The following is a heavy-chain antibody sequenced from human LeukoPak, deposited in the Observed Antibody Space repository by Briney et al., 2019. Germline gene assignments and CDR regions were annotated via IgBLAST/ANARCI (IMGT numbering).Heavy chain of an antibody. CDR1: GYTFTSYD. CDR2: MNPNSGNT. J-gene: IGHJ6*03. V-gene: IGHV1-8*01. CDR3: ARGSGGSYYYYYYMDV. Sequence: ASVKVSCKASGYTFTSYDINWVRQATGQGLEWMGWMNPNSGNTGYAQKFQGRVTMTRNTSISTAYMELRSLRSEDTAVYYCARGSGGSYYYYYYMDVWGKGTTVTVSS. D-gene: IGHD2-15*01.